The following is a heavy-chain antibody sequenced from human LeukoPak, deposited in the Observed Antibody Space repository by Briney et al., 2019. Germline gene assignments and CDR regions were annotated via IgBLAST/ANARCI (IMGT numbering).Heavy chain of an antibody. J-gene: IGHJ4*02. CDR2: MRDRNKNYAT. CDR3: LSNIEYVRPDS. V-gene: IGHV3-73*01. Sequence: WGSLTLSCGASGFAFHSSAVHWFRQSSGRGLEWIGCMRDRNKNYATIYAASMRGRFTISRDDSVNTATLQMNGLRTEDTAVYFCLSNIEYVRPDSWGQGTLVTVSS. CDR1: GFAFHSSA. D-gene: IGHD2/OR15-2a*01.